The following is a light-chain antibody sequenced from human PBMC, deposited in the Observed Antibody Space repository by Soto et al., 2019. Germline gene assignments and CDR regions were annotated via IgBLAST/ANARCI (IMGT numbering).Light chain of an antibody. Sequence: DIQMTQSPSSLSASVGDRVTITCQASQDISNYLNWYQQKPGKAPKLLIYDASNLETGVPSRFSGSGSGTDSTFTISSLQSEDIGSYYCQQYDSLPPTFGGGTSVAIK. CDR3: QQYDSLPPT. CDR2: DAS. CDR1: QDISNY. J-gene: IGKJ4*01. V-gene: IGKV1-33*01.